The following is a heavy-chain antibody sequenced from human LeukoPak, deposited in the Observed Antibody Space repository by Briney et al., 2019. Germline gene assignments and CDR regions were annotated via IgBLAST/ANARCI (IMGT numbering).Heavy chain of an antibody. Sequence: SETLSLTCAVYGGSFSGYYWSWIRQPPGKGREWIGEINHSGSTNYNPSLTSRVTISVDTSKNQFSLKLSSVTAADTAVYYCATQAVTGTSDFDYWGQGTLVTVSS. CDR3: ATQAVTGTSDFDY. CDR1: GGSFSGYY. D-gene: IGHD6-19*01. J-gene: IGHJ4*02. CDR2: INHSGST. V-gene: IGHV4-34*01.